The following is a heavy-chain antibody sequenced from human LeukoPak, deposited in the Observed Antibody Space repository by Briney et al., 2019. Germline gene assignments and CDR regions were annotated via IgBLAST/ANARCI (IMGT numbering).Heavy chain of an antibody. V-gene: IGHV6-1*01. J-gene: IGHJ6*02. CDR1: GDSVSSNSAA. D-gene: IGHD6-19*01. CDR3: ARDSLHSSGWYYIREGYYYGMDV. Sequence: SQTLSLTCAISGDSVSSNSAAWNWIRQSPSRGLEWLGRTYYRSKWYNDYAVSVKSRITINPDTSKNQFSLQLNSVTPEDTAVYYCARDSLHSSGWYYIREGYYYGMDVWGQGTTVTVSS. CDR2: TYYRSKWYN.